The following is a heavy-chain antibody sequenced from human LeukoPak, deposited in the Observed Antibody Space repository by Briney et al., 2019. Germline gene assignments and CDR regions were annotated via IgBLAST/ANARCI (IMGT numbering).Heavy chain of an antibody. V-gene: IGHV5-10-1*01. J-gene: IGHJ4*02. D-gene: IGHD3-10*01. CDR2: IDPSDSYT. Sequence: GESVKISCKASGNNYWISWVRQMPGKGLEWMGRIDPSDSYTNYSPSFQGHVTISADKSISAAYLQWSSLKASDTAMYYCARRRRFGGLYYFDYWGQGTLVTVSS. CDR1: GNNYW. CDR3: ARRRRFGGLYYFDY.